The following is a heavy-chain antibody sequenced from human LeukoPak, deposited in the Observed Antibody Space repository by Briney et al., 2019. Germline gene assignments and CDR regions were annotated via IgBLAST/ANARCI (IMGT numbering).Heavy chain of an antibody. CDR3: ARESVVTAHRALGY. CDR2: IIPIFGTA. J-gene: IGHJ4*02. D-gene: IGHD2-21*02. CDR1: GGTFSSYA. Sequence: SVKVSCEASGGTFSSYAISWVRQAPGQGLEWMGGIIPIFGTANYAQKFQGRVTITADKSTSTAYMELSSLRSEDTAVYYCARESVVTAHRALGYWGQGTLVTVSS. V-gene: IGHV1-69*06.